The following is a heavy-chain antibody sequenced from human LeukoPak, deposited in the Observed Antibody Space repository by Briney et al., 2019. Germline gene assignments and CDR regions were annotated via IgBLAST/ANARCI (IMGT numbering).Heavy chain of an antibody. CDR1: GFTFSSYG. D-gene: IGHD6-13*01. V-gene: IGHV3-30*02. Sequence: GGSLRLSCAASGFTFSSYGMHWVRQAPGKGLEWVAFIRYDGSNKYYADSVKGRFTISRDNSKNTLYLQMNSLRAEDTAVYYCVKDLSKIAADFLSLFDYWGQGTLVTVSS. CDR2: IRYDGSNK. CDR3: VKDLSKIAADFLSLFDY. J-gene: IGHJ4*02.